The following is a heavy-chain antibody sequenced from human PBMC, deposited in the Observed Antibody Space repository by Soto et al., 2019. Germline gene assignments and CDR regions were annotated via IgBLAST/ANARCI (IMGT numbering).Heavy chain of an antibody. Sequence: SETLSLTCPVSGGSISSSSYYWGWIRQPPGKGLEWIGSIYYSGSTYYNPSLKSRVTISVDTSKNQFSLKLSSVTAADTAVYYCHFLREVLRYFDWLLAYGMDVWGQGTTVTVSS. D-gene: IGHD3-9*01. V-gene: IGHV4-39*01. CDR3: HFLREVLRYFDWLLAYGMDV. CDR2: IYYSGST. J-gene: IGHJ6*02. CDR1: GGSISSSSYY.